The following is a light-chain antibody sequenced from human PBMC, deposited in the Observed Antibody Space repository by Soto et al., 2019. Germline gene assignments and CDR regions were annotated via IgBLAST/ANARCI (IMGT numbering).Light chain of an antibody. J-gene: IGKJ4*01. Sequence: DIQMTQSPSSLSASVGDRVTITCWPSQSISSYCNRYQQKPGKAPKRLIYAASYLHSELPSRFSGSGSGTDFTLTISRLQPEDFATYYCEQSYSTPLNFGGGTKVEIK. V-gene: IGKV1-39*01. CDR1: QSISSY. CDR2: AAS. CDR3: EQSYSTPLN.